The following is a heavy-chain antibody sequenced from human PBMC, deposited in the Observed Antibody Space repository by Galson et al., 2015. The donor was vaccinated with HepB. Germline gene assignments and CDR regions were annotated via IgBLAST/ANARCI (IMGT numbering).Heavy chain of an antibody. J-gene: IGHJ4*02. CDR1: GGSISSYY. CDR3: ARQGGSGERWLQFVYFDY. Sequence: LSLTCTVSGGSISSYYWSWIRQPPGKGLEWIGYIYYSGSTNYNPSLKSRVTISVDTSKNQFSLKLSSVTAADTAVYYCARQGGSGERWLQFVYFDYWGQGTLVTVSS. V-gene: IGHV4-59*08. D-gene: IGHD5-24*01. CDR2: IYYSGST.